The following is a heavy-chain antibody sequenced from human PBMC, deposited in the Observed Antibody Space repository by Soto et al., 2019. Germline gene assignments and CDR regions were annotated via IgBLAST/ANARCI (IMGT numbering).Heavy chain of an antibody. CDR2: INPNSGGT. D-gene: IGHD1-1*01. Sequence: GASVKVSCKASGYTFTGYYMHWVRQAPGQGLEWMGWINPNSGGTNYAQKFQGWVTMTRDTSISTAYMELSRLRFDDTAVYYCARDGSSYYGMDVWGQGTTVTVSS. CDR3: ARDGSSYYGMDV. CDR1: GYTFTGYY. V-gene: IGHV1-2*04. J-gene: IGHJ6*02.